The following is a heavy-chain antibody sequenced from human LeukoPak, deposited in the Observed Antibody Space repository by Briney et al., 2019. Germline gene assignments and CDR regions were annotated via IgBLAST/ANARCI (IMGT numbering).Heavy chain of an antibody. D-gene: IGHD3-9*01. CDR3: ARDRKYYDILTGYYEGVGSGPDY. Sequence: ASVKVSCKASGYTFTSYGISWVRQAPGQGLEWMGWISAYNGNTNYAQKLQGRVTMTTDTSTSTAYMELRSLRSDDTAVYYCARDRKYYDILTGYYEGVGSGPDYWGQGTLVTVSS. V-gene: IGHV1-18*01. CDR2: ISAYNGNT. J-gene: IGHJ4*02. CDR1: GYTFTSYG.